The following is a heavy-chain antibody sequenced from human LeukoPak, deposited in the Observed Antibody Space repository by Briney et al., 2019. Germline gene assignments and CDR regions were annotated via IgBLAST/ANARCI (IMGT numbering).Heavy chain of an antibody. J-gene: IGHJ4*02. V-gene: IGHV3-23*01. D-gene: IGHD4-23*01. CDR2: FSDSDGSR. CDR3: AKNIGGFDY. CDR1: GFSFSSYG. Sequence: PGGSLRLSCEASGFSFSSYGMSWVRQAPGEGLEWVSGFSDSDGSRYYADSVKGRFTISRDNSKNTLYLQMNSLRAEDTAVYYCAKNIGGFDYWGQGTLVTVSS.